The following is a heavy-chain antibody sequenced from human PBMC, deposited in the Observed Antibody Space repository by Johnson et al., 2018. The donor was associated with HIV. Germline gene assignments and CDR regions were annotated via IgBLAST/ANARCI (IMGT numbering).Heavy chain of an antibody. CDR1: GFTVSSNY. Sequence: VQLVESGGGVVQPGRSLRLSCAASGFTVSSNYMNWVRQAPGKGLEWVSGIYSGGTTYYADSVKGRLTISRDNSKNTLYLQMNSLRAEDTAVYYCAKDLFTEREDDVFDIWGQGTLVTVSS. V-gene: IGHV3-66*01. CDR2: IYSGGTT. D-gene: IGHD1-26*01. J-gene: IGHJ3*02. CDR3: AKDLFTEREDDVFDI.